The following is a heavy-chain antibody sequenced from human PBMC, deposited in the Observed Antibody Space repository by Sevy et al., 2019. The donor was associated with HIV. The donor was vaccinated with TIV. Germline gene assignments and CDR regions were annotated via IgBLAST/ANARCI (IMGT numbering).Heavy chain of an antibody. CDR2: IKSNIDGETT. J-gene: IGHJ4*02. V-gene: IGHV3-15*01. Sequence: GGSLRLSCAVSGFTFNNAWMNWVRQAPGTGLQWVGLIKSNIDGETTDYAAPVKGRFNISRVDSKNTLYLQMNNLKIEDTAVYYCATAPGYYDSAPFDYWGPGTLVTVSS. CDR3: ATAPGYYDSAPFDY. CDR1: GFTFNNAW. D-gene: IGHD3-22*01.